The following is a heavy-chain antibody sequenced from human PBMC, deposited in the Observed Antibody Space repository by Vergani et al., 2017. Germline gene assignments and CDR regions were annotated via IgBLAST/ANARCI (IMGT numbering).Heavy chain of an antibody. V-gene: IGHV5-51*03. J-gene: IGHJ4*02. Sequence: EVELVQSGPEMRKPGESLKISCKGSEYSFGNYWIGWVRQMPGKGLEWMGIIYPIDSDTRYSPSFQGQVTISADKSTSTAYLQWSSLKASDTAMYYCARRNKLGYFDYWGQGTLVTVSS. D-gene: IGHD1-7*01. CDR3: ARRNKLGYFDY. CDR1: EYSFGNYW. CDR2: IYPIDSDT.